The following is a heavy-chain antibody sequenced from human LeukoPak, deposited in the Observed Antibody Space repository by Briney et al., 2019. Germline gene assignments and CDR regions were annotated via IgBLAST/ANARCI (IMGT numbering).Heavy chain of an antibody. J-gene: IGHJ6*03. CDR1: GGTFSSYV. D-gene: IGHD2-2*02. CDR2: VIPIFGTA. Sequence: GASVKVSCKASGGTFSSYVISWVRQAPGQGLEWMGGVIPIFGTAIYAQKFQGRVTTTADESTSTAYMELSSLRSEDTAVYYCASNSIVVVPAAIENYYYYMDVWGKGTTVTVSS. CDR3: ASNSIVVVPAAIENYYYYMDV. V-gene: IGHV1-69*13.